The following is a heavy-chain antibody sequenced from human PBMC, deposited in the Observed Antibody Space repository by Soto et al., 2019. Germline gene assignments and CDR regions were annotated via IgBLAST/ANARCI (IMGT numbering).Heavy chain of an antibody. CDR2: IYYSGST. V-gene: IGHV4-31*03. J-gene: IGHJ5*02. D-gene: IGHD2-2*01. CDR1: GGSISSGXXY. Sequence: QVQLQESGPGLVKPSQXXSLTCTVSGGSISSGXXYXXXXXXXPGKGLEWIGYIYYSGSTYYNPSLKSRVTISVDTSKNQFSLKLSSVTAADTAVYYCARASVVPAAMKANWFDPWGQGTLVTVSS. CDR3: ARASVVPAAMKANWFDP.